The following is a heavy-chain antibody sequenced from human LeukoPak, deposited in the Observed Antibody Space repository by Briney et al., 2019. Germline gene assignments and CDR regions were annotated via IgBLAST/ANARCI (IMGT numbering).Heavy chain of an antibody. CDR2: IRYDGSNK. CDR3: AKDFRRGIAVADY. Sequence: GSLRLSCAASGFTFSSYGMHWVRQAPGKGLEWVAFIRYDGSNKYYADSVKGRFTISRDNSKNTLYLQMNSLRAEDTAVYYCAKDFRRGIAVADYWGQGTLVTVSS. D-gene: IGHD6-19*01. J-gene: IGHJ4*02. CDR1: GFTFSSYG. V-gene: IGHV3-30*02.